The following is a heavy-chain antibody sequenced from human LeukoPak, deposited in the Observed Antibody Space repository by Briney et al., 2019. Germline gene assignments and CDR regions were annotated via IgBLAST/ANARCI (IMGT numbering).Heavy chain of an antibody. J-gene: IGHJ4*02. CDR2: IKYDGSEE. CDR1: GLTPSNYW. Sequence: PGGSLRLSCAASGLTPSNYWMSWARQAPGRGLGWVANIKYDGSEEYYVDSVKGRFTISRDNAKNSLYLQMNSLRAEDTAVYYCATYQGYNYGPFDYWGQGSLVTVSS. CDR3: ATYQGYNYGPFDY. V-gene: IGHV3-7*05. D-gene: IGHD5-18*01.